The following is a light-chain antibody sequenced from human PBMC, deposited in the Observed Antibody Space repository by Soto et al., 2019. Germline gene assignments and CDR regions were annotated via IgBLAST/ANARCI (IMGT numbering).Light chain of an antibody. CDR2: GAS. CDR1: QRVSSN. Sequence: EIVMTQSPATLSVSPGERATLSCRASQRVSSNLAWYQQKPGQAPRLLIYGASTRATGIPARFSGSGSGTEFTLTISSLQSEEFAVYYCQQYKNWPPYTFGQGTKLEIK. J-gene: IGKJ2*01. CDR3: QQYKNWPPYT. V-gene: IGKV3-15*01.